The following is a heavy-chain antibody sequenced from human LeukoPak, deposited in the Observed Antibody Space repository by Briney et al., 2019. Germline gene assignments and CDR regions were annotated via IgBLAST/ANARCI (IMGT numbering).Heavy chain of an antibody. V-gene: IGHV1-2*02. Sequence: ASVKVSCKASGYTFTGYYMHWVRQAPGQGLEWMGWINPNSGGTNYAQKFQGRVTMTRDTSISTAYMELSRLRSDDTAVYYCARLIYGDPPGYYFDYWGQGTLVTVSS. CDR3: ARLIYGDPPGYYFDY. CDR1: GYTFTGYY. D-gene: IGHD4-17*01. J-gene: IGHJ4*02. CDR2: INPNSGGT.